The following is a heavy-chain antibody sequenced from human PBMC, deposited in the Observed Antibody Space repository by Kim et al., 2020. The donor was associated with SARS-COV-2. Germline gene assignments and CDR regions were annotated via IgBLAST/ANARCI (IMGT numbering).Heavy chain of an antibody. V-gene: IGHV3-21*01. CDR2: ISSSSSYI. D-gene: IGHD2-2*01. Sequence: GGSLRLSCAASGFTFSSYSMNWVHQAPGKGLEWVSSISSSSSYIYYADSVKGRFTISRDNAKNSLYLQMNSLRAEDTAVYYCALIGCSSTSCYYYYGMDVWGQGTTVTVSS. CDR1: GFTFSSYS. CDR3: ALIGCSSTSCYYYYGMDV. J-gene: IGHJ6*02.